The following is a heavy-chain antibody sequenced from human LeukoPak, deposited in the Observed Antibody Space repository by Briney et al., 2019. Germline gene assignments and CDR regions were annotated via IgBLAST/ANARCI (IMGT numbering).Heavy chain of an antibody. Sequence: GGSLRLSCSASGFTFSDYDMNWVRQAPGKGLEWVSSISYLSSHVYYGDSVKGRFSISRDNAKNSLYLQMNSLRAEDTALYYCAREAKGDYWGQGTLVTVSS. CDR1: GFTFSDYD. J-gene: IGHJ4*02. CDR3: AREAKGDY. V-gene: IGHV3-21*04. CDR2: ISYLSSHV.